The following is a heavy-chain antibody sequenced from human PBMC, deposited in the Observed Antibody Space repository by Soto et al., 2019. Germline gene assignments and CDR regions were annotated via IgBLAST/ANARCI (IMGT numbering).Heavy chain of an antibody. D-gene: IGHD6-13*01. Sequence: GSGPTLVNPTQTLTLTCTFSGFSLSTSGVGVGWIRQPPGKALEWLALIYWDDDKRYSPSLKSRLTITKDTSKNQVVLTMTNMDPVDTATYYCAHRYYFRGAAAAYYFDYWGQGTLVTVSS. J-gene: IGHJ4*02. CDR3: AHRYYFRGAAAAYYFDY. CDR2: IYWDDDK. CDR1: GFSLSTSGVG. V-gene: IGHV2-5*02.